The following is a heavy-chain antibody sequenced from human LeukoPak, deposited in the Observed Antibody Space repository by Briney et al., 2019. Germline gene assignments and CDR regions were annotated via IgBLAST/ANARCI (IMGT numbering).Heavy chain of an antibody. CDR2: MNPNSGNT. Sequence: ASVRVSCKASGYSFSNFDINWVRQATGQGLEWMGWMNPNSGNTGYAQKFQGRVTMTSDTSKSTAYMELSSLTSEDTAVYFCARGAYYYDSSAHHDYWGHGTLVTVSS. V-gene: IGHV1-8*01. CDR3: ARGAYYYDSSAHHDY. J-gene: IGHJ4*01. D-gene: IGHD3-22*01. CDR1: GYSFSNFD.